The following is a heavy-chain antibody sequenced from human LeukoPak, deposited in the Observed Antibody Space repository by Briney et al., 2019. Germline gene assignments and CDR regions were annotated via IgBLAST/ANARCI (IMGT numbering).Heavy chain of an antibody. V-gene: IGHV1-2*02. CDR2: INPNSGGT. CDR3: ARDRTPSGYENNWFDP. CDR1: GYTFTGYY. J-gene: IGHJ5*02. D-gene: IGHD5-12*01. Sequence: ASVKVSCKASGYTFTGYYLHWVRQAPGQGLEWMGWINPNSGGTNYAQKFQGRVTMTRDTSISTAYMELSRLRSDDTAVYYCARDRTPSGYENNWFDPWGQGTLVTVSS.